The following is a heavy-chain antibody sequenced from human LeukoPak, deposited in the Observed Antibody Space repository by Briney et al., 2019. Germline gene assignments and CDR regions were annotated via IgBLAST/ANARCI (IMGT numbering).Heavy chain of an antibody. CDR1: GFTFGNSW. CDR3: AREHSSHFT. J-gene: IGHJ4*02. V-gene: IGHV3-7*01. D-gene: IGHD3-3*02. Sequence: PGGSLRLSCAGSGFTFGNSWMTWFRQAPGKGLEWVAHIKQDGSDTYVDSVKGRFTISRDIAKTSLFLHMNSLTTEDSAVYYCAREHSSHFTWGQGTLVTVSS. CDR2: IKQDGSDT.